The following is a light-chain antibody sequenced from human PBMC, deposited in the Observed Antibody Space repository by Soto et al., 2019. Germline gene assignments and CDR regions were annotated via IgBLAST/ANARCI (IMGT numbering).Light chain of an antibody. Sequence: IQLTQSPSSLSASVGDSGTLTCRASQGLTSYLVWYQQKPAKAPELLIYGASTLQSGVPSRFSGSGSGTDVTLTISSLKPEDFATYYCQQLSDYPITFGQATRLEIK. CDR1: QGLTSY. CDR2: GAS. V-gene: IGKV1-9*01. J-gene: IGKJ5*01. CDR3: QQLSDYPIT.